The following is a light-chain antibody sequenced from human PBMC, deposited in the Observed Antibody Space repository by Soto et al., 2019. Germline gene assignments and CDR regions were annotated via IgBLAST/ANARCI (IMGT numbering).Light chain of an antibody. J-gene: IGKJ1*01. CDR3: QQYNNYRT. Sequence: DIQMTQSASTLSASVGDRVTITCRASQSISSWLAWYQQKPGKAPKLLIYKASSLESGVPSRFSGSGSGTEFTLTISSLQPDDFATYYCQQYNNYRTFGQGTKVEIK. CDR1: QSISSW. CDR2: KAS. V-gene: IGKV1-5*03.